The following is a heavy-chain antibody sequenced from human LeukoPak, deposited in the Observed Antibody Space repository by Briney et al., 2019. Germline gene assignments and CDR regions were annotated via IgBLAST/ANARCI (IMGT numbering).Heavy chain of an antibody. J-gene: IGHJ6*03. CDR3: ARQTHYDFWSGWSDYYYYMDV. D-gene: IGHD3-3*01. V-gene: IGHV4-38-2*01. CDR1: GYSISSGYY. CDR2: IYHSGST. Sequence: SETLSLTCAVSGYSISSGYYWGWIRQPPGKGLEWIGSIYHSGSTYYNPSLKSRVTISVDTSKNQFSLKLSSVTAADTAVYYCARQTHYDFWSGWSDYYYYMDVWGKGTTVTVSS.